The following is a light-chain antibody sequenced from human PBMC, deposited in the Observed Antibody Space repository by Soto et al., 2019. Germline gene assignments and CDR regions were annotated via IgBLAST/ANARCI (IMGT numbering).Light chain of an antibody. Sequence: DIVMTQSPDSLAVSLGERATINCTSSQSDLDSSTNKNYLSWYHQKPGQPPQLLIHWTSIRESGVPDRFSGSGSRTDFTLTSSSLQAEDVASYYCQQYYETPHTFGLGTKLDIK. CDR2: WTS. CDR1: QSDLDSSTNKNY. V-gene: IGKV4-1*01. CDR3: QQYYETPHT. J-gene: IGKJ2*01.